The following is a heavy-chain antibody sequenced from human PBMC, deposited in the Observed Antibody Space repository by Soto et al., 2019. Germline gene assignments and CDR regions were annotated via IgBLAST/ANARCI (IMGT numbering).Heavy chain of an antibody. CDR2: IIPIFGTA. CDR1: GGTVSSYA. D-gene: IGHD6-13*01. J-gene: IGHJ4*02. Sequence: QVQLVQSGAEVKKPGSSVKVSCKASGGTVSSYAISWVRQAPGQGLEWMGGIIPIFGTANYAQKFQGRVTITADESTSTAYMELSSLRSEDTAVYYCARDVWGYSSSPSHFDYWGQGTLVTVSS. V-gene: IGHV1-69*01. CDR3: ARDVWGYSSSPSHFDY.